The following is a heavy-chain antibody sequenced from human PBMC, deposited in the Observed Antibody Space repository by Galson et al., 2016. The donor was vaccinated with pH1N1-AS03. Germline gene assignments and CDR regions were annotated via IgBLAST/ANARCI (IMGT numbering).Heavy chain of an antibody. D-gene: IGHD3-9*01. CDR2: LTTSTGDP. CDR1: GYTFTSHR. J-gene: IGHJ4*02. V-gene: IGHV7-4-1*01. Sequence: SVKVSCKASGYTFTSHRIIWVRQAPGQGLECMGWLTTSTGDPTYAQGFTGRFAFSLDTSVSTAYLQIDSLKADDTAVYYCARGHMSLSGFWDSWGQGILVTVSS. CDR3: ARGHMSLSGFWDS.